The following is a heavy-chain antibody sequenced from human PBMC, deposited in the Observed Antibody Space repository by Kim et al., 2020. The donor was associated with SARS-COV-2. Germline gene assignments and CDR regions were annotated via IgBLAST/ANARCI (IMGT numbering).Heavy chain of an antibody. D-gene: IGHD1-7*01. Sequence: GGSLRLSCAASGFSFSDYWMHWVRQAPGKGLVWVSRISADGSSTSYADSVKGRFTISRDNAKSTLYLQMNSLRAEDTAVYYCTELRGPLGGWGQGTTVTVSS. CDR1: GFSFSDYW. CDR3: TELRGPLGG. V-gene: IGHV3-74*01. J-gene: IGHJ6*02. CDR2: ISADGSST.